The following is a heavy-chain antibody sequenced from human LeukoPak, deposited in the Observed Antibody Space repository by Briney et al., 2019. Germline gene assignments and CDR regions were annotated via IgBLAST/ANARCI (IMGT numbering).Heavy chain of an antibody. Sequence: GGSLRLFCAPAGFSVSEGWMDWVRQAPGKGMEWVANIWPDGSDKYHVASVRSRFTISRDNALYSLNLQMNSLRAEDSGVYYCGRWGVNAGLDRWGQGTLVIVSS. CDR1: GFSVSEGW. CDR2: IWPDGSDK. CDR3: GRWGVNAGLDR. D-gene: IGHD3-10*01. J-gene: IGHJ5*02. V-gene: IGHV3-7*01.